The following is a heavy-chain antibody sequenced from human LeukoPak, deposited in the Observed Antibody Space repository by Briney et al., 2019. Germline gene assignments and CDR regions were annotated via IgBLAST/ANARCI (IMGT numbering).Heavy chain of an antibody. CDR2: IKIKTDGGTI. Sequence: GGSLRLSCAASGFTFSNAWMSWVRQAPGKGLEWVGRIKIKTDGGTIEYGAPVKGRFTISRDDSKTTLYLQMNTLEAEDTGVYYCTRISGSSSGPFDYWGQGSLVTVSP. V-gene: IGHV3-15*01. D-gene: IGHD1-26*01. J-gene: IGHJ4*02. CDR3: TRISGSSSGPFDY. CDR1: GFTFSNAW.